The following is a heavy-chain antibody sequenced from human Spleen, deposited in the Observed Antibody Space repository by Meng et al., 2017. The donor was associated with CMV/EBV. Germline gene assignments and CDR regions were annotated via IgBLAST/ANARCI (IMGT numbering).Heavy chain of an antibody. CDR3: TRDPLQDAFDI. J-gene: IGHJ3*02. CDR1: GFTFGDYG. CDR2: IRSKAYGGTT. V-gene: IGHV3-49*04. Sequence: GESLKISCATSGFTFGDYGLSWVRQAPGKGLEWVGFIRSKAYGGTTEYAASVKGRFTISRDDSKSIAYLQMNSLKTEDTAVYYCTRDPLQDAFDIWGQGTMVTVSS.